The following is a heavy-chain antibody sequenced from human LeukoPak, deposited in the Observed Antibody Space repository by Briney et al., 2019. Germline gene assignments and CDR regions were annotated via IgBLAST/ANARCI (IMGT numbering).Heavy chain of an antibody. J-gene: IGHJ4*02. CDR2: ISYDGSNK. D-gene: IGHD6-13*01. CDR1: GFTFSNYA. V-gene: IGHV3-30*03. CDR3: ARGTLKAAATDFDY. Sequence: AGGSLRLSCVASGFTFSNYAMSWVRQAPGKGLEWVAIISYDGSNKYYADSVKGRFTISRDNSKNTLYLQMNSLRAEDTALYYCARGTLKAAATDFDYWGQGTLVTVSS.